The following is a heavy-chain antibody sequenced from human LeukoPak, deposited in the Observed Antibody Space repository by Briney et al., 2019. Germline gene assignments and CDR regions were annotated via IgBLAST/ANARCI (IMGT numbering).Heavy chain of an antibody. CDR2: ISGNGAAT. J-gene: IGHJ4*02. CDR3: AKDPYYDFWSGYYTYFDY. V-gene: IGHV3-23*01. D-gene: IGHD3-3*01. Sequence: GGSLRLSCAASGFTFSSLAMSWVRQAPGKGLEWVSSISGNGAATYYADSVKGRFTISRDNSKNTLYLQMDSLRAEDTAVYYCAKDPYYDFWSGYYTYFDYWGQGTLVTVSS. CDR1: GFTFSSLA.